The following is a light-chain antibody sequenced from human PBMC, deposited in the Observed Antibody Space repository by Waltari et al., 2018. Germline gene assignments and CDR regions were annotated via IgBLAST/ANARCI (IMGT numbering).Light chain of an antibody. CDR3: QQYGGSPYT. V-gene: IGKV3-20*01. CDR1: QSISSGY. CDR2: GAS. Sequence: EFVLTQSPGTLSLSPGERATLSCRASQSISSGYLAWYQQKPGQTPRLLIYGASIRAIGIPDRFSGSGSGTGFTLTINRLEPEDFAVYYCQQYGGSPYTFGQGTKLEIK. J-gene: IGKJ2*01.